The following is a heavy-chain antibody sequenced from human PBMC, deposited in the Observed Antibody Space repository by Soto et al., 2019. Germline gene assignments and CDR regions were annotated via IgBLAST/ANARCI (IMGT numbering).Heavy chain of an antibody. J-gene: IGHJ4*02. Sequence: QVQLVESGGGVVQPGRSLRLSCAASGFTFSSYGMHWVRQAPGKGLEWVAVISYDGSNKYYADSVKGRFTISRDNSKNTLYLQMNSLRAEDTAVYYCAKCFCLTAGTGEYYFDYWGQGTLVTVSS. CDR2: ISYDGSNK. CDR3: AKCFCLTAGTGEYYFDY. CDR1: GFTFSSYG. V-gene: IGHV3-30*18. D-gene: IGHD6-13*01.